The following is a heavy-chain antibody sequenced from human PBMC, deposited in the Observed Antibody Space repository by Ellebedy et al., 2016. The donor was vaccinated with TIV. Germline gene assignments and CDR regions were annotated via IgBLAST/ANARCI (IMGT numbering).Heavy chain of an antibody. CDR2: INQEGSDK. CDR1: RFSFSSNG. D-gene: IGHD4-17*01. J-gene: IGHJ3*01. Sequence: GESLKLSCAASRFSFSSNGMSWVRQPPVKGLEWVANINQEGSDKYYGDSVKGRFTISRDNAKHSLYLQMNSLRDEDTSVYYCATDGRYGAYRSPAHAFVFWGQGTMVTVSS. V-gene: IGHV3-7*01. CDR3: ATDGRYGAYRSPAHAFVF.